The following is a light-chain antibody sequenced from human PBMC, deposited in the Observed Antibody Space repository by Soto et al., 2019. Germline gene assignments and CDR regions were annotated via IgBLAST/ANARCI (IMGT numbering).Light chain of an antibody. Sequence: EVVLTQSPATLSLSPGEGATLSCRASQSIGNYLAWYQQKPGQAPRLLIYDASSRATGIPDRFSGSGSGTDFTLTISRLEPEDFAVYYCQQYGSSPITFGQGTRLEIK. CDR1: QSIGNY. J-gene: IGKJ5*01. CDR2: DAS. CDR3: QQYGSSPIT. V-gene: IGKV3-20*01.